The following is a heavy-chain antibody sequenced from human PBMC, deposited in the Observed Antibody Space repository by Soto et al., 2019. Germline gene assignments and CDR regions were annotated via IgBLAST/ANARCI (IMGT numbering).Heavy chain of an antibody. J-gene: IGHJ5*02. V-gene: IGHV1-3*01. CDR1: GYTFTTYA. D-gene: IGHD6-13*01. CDR3: AVYSSNVGGFGP. Sequence: QVQLVQSGAEVKKPGASVKVSCKASGYTFTTYAIHWVRQAPGQRLEWMGWINAGNGKTKYSQNFQGRVTITKDPTASKAYMGLNSLRSEDTALYYCAVYSSNVGGFGPWGQGTLVTVSS. CDR2: INAGNGKT.